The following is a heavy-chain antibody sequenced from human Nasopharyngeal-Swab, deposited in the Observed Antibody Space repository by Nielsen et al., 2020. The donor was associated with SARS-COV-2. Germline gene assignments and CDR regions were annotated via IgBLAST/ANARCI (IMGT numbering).Heavy chain of an antibody. V-gene: IGHV1-69*04. CDR2: IIPILGIA. J-gene: IGHJ2*01. Sequence: SVKVSCKASGYTFTSYGISWVRQAPGQGLEWMGRIIPILGIANYAQKFQGRVTITADKSTSTAYMELSSLRSEDTAVYYCARYYSNYHFWYFDLWGSGTLVTVSS. D-gene: IGHD4-11*01. CDR1: GYTFTSYG. CDR3: ARYYSNYHFWYFDL.